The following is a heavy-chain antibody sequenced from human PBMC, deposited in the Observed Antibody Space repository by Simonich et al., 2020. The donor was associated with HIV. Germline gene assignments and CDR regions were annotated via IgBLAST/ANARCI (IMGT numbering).Heavy chain of an antibody. CDR2: INHSEST. J-gene: IGHJ4*02. Sequence: QVHLQQWGAGLLKPSETLSLTCAVYGGSFSGYYWNWIRQPPGKGLEWIGEINHSESTDYNSSLKSRVTISVDTSKNQFSLKLSSVTAADTAMYYCARRGGYAFDYWGQGTLVTVSS. CDR3: ARRGGYAFDY. CDR1: GGSFSGYY. V-gene: IGHV4-34*01. D-gene: IGHD5-12*01.